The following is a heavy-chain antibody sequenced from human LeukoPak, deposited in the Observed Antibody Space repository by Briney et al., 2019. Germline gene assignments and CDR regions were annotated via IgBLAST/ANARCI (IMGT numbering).Heavy chain of an antibody. V-gene: IGHV4-34*01. Sequence: SETLSLTCAVYGGSFSGYYWSWIRQPPGKGLEWIGEINHSGSTNYNPSLKSRVTISVDTSTNQFSLKLSSVTTADTAVYYCARRQWSRFDPWGQGTLVTVSS. D-gene: IGHD6-19*01. CDR3: ARRQWSRFDP. CDR1: GGSFSGYY. J-gene: IGHJ5*02. CDR2: INHSGST.